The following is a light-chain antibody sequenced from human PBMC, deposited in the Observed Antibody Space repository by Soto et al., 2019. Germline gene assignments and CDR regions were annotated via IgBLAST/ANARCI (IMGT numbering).Light chain of an antibody. V-gene: IGLV7-43*01. Sequence: QTVVTQEPSLTVSPGGTVTLTCASSAGAVTSAYDTNWLQQKPGQAPRALIYSTSEKHSWTPARFSGSLLGGKAALTLSAAQSEDEADYYCLLYYGGAQVLFGGGTKLTVL. CDR2: STS. CDR1: AGAVTSAYD. J-gene: IGLJ2*01. CDR3: LLYYGGAQVL.